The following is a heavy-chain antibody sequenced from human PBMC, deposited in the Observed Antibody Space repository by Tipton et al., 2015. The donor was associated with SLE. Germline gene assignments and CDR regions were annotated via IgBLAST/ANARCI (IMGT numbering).Heavy chain of an antibody. J-gene: IGHJ4*02. CDR2: IYYSGST. Sequence: TLSLTCFVSGASITTYCWSWIRQPPGKGLEWIGYIYYSGSTNYNPSLKSRVTISVDTSKNQFSLKLSSVTGADTAVYYCAKEGDGYNFFDYWGQGTLVTVSS. V-gene: IGHV4-59*12. D-gene: IGHD5-24*01. CDR3: AKEGDGYNFFDY. CDR1: GASITTYC.